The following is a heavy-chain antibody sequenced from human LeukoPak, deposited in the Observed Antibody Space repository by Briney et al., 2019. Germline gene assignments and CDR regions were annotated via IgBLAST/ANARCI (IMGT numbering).Heavy chain of an antibody. CDR3: AKDGFYGDYAGNFDY. CDR1: GFTFSRYA. CDR2: ISGSGSGVNT. Sequence: GGSLRLSCAASGFTFSRYAMSWVRQAPGKGLEWVSGISGSGSGVNTYYADSVKGRFTISRDNSKNTLYLQMNSLRAEDTAVYYCAKDGFYGDYAGNFDYWGQGTLVTVSS. V-gene: IGHV3-23*01. D-gene: IGHD4-17*01. J-gene: IGHJ4*02.